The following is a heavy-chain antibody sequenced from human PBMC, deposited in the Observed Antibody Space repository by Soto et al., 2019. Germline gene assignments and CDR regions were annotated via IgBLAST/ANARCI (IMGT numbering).Heavy chain of an antibody. CDR3: ARDPSRSGESHFDY. V-gene: IGHV4-59*01. CDR2: IYYSGST. D-gene: IGHD6-6*01. J-gene: IGHJ4*02. Sequence: SATRSLTCPVSGGSISMYYGSWLGQPPGEGLEWIGYIYYSGSTNYNPSLKSRVTISVDTSKDQFSLKLSSVTAADTAVYYCARDPSRSGESHFDYWGQGTLVTVSS. CDR1: GGSISMYY.